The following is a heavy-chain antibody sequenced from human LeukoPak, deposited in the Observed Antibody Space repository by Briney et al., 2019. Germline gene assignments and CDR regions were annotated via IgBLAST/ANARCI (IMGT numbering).Heavy chain of an antibody. CDR3: VRDGGTDWYDP. CDR2: IEKDTREK. CDR1: GFTISHYW. V-gene: IGHV3-7*01. J-gene: IGHJ5*02. Sequence: PGGSLRLSCVASGFTISHYWMTWVRQAPGEGLEWGANIEKDTREKTYVDSVKGRFTISRDNAKNSIFQQMNRLRVEDMAIYYCVRDGGTDWYDPWGQGTLVSVSS. D-gene: IGHD3-16*01.